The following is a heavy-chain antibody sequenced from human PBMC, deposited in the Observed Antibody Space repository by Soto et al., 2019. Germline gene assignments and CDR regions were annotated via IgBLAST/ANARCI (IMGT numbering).Heavy chain of an antibody. Sequence: PGESLKISCQGSGYSFTTYWIAWVRQMPGKGLEWMGIIYPGDSETRYSPSFQGQVTISADKSISTAYLHWSSLKASDTAVYYCARSYYDSSGYYPRGLFDYWGQGTLVTVSS. CDR3: ARSYYDSSGYYPRGLFDY. D-gene: IGHD3-22*01. V-gene: IGHV5-51*01. CDR2: IYPGDSET. J-gene: IGHJ4*02. CDR1: GYSFTTYW.